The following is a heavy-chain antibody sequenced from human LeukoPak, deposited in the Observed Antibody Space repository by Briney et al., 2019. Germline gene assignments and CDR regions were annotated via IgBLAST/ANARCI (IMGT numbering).Heavy chain of an antibody. V-gene: IGHV3-21*01. CDR1: GFTSSSYS. D-gene: IGHD6-19*01. J-gene: IGHJ6*02. CDR3: ARAEGGSSGWYDRYYYYYYYGMDV. CDR2: ISSSSSYI. Sequence: PGGSLRLSCAASGFTSSSYSMNWVRQAPGKGLEWVSSISSSSSYIYYADSVKGRFTISRDNAKNSLYLQMNSLRAEDTAVYYCARAEGGSSGWYDRYYYYYYYGMDVWGQGTTVTVSS.